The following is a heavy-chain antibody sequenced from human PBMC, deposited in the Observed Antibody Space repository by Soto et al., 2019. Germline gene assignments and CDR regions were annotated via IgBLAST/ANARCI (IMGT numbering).Heavy chain of an antibody. D-gene: IGHD3-3*01. J-gene: IGHJ5*02. V-gene: IGHV4-59*01. CDR3: ARVVTIFGVVPGWFDP. Sequence: SETLSLTCTVSGGSISSYYWSWIRQPPGKGLEWIGYIYYSGSTNYNPSLKSRVTISVDTSKNQFSLKLSSVTAADTAVYYCARVVTIFGVVPGWFDPSGQGTLVTVSS. CDR1: GGSISSYY. CDR2: IYYSGST.